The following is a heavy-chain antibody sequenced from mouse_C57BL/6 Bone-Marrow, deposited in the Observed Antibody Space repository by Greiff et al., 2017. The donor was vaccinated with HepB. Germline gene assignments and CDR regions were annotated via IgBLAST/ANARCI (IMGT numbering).Heavy chain of an antibody. Sequence: VQLQQSGPELVKPGASVKISCKASGYAFSSSWMNWVKQRPGKGLEWIGRIYPGDGDTNYNGKFKGKATLTADKSDSTAYMQLSSLTSEDSAVYFCARKRDGYYAWFAYWGQGTLVTVSA. V-gene: IGHV1-82*01. J-gene: IGHJ3*01. D-gene: IGHD2-3*01. CDR2: IYPGDGDT. CDR3: ARKRDGYYAWFAY. CDR1: GYAFSSSW.